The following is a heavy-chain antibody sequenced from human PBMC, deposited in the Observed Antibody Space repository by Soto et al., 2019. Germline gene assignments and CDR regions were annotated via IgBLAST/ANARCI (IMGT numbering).Heavy chain of an antibody. CDR1: GFTFSSYA. CDR3: AKSIVVVPAATRNYYY. J-gene: IGHJ4*02. Sequence: GASLRLSCAASGFTFSSYAMSWVRQAPGKGLEWVSAISGSGGSTYYADSVKGRFTISRDNSKNTLYLQMNSLRAEDTAVYYCAKSIVVVPAATRNYYYWGQGTRVTVSS. CDR2: ISGSGGST. D-gene: IGHD2-2*01. V-gene: IGHV3-23*01.